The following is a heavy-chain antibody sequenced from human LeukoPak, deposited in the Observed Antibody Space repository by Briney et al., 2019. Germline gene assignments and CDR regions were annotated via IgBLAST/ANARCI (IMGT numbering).Heavy chain of an antibody. CDR1: GFTFSSYW. V-gene: IGHV3-23*01. Sequence: GGSLRLSCAASGFTFSSYWMSWVRQAPGKGLEWVSAISGSGGSTYYADSVKGRFTISRDNSKNTLYLQMNSLRAEDTAVYYCAKMDDVDYYDSSGYYPVYWGQGTLVTVSS. D-gene: IGHD3-22*01. CDR2: ISGSGGST. CDR3: AKMDDVDYYDSSGYYPVY. J-gene: IGHJ4*02.